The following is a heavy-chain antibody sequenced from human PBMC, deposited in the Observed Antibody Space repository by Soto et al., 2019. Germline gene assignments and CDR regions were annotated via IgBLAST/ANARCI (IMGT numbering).Heavy chain of an antibody. V-gene: IGHV1-2*04. CDR3: ARVGGGLASLGYYGMDV. Sequence: ASVKVSCKASGYTFIGYYIHWVRQAPGEGLVWMGWINPNSGGTNYEQRFQGWVTMTRDRSISTAYMELSRLKSDDTAVYYCARVGGGLASLGYYGMDVWGQGTTVTVSS. D-gene: IGHD3-16*01. J-gene: IGHJ6*02. CDR1: GYTFIGYY. CDR2: INPNSGGT.